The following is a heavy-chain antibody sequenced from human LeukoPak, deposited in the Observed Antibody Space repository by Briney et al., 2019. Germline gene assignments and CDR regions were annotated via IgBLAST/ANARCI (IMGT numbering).Heavy chain of an antibody. CDR1: GGSISSGDYY. D-gene: IGHD3-22*01. CDR3: ARLVYDSSGDYYYFDQ. CDR2: IYYSGIT. V-gene: IGHV4-61*08. J-gene: IGHJ4*02. Sequence: SQTLSLTCTVSGGSISSGDYYWSWIRQPPGKGLEWIGYIYYSGITTYNPSFKSRATISVDTSKNQFSLKLNSVTAADTAVYYCARLVYDSSGDYYYFDQWGQGTLATVSS.